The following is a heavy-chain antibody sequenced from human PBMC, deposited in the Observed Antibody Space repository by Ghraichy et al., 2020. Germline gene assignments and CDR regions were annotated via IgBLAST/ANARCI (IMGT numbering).Heavy chain of an antibody. V-gene: IGHV4-34*01. CDR3: ARREIVVVPHHDAFDI. CDR1: GGSFSGYY. CDR2: INHSGST. D-gene: IGHD3-22*01. J-gene: IGHJ3*02. Sequence: SETLSLTCAVYGGSFSGYYWSWIRQPPGKGLEWIGEINHSGSTNYNPSLKSRVTISVDTSKNQFYLKLSSVTAADTAVYYCARREIVVVPHHDAFDIWGQGKMVTVSS.